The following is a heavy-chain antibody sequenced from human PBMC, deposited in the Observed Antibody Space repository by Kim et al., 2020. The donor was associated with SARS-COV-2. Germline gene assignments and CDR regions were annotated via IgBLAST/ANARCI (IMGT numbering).Heavy chain of an antibody. V-gene: IGHV3-33*06. J-gene: IGHJ5*02. Sequence: ADSVNGRFTISRDNSKHTLYLQMNSLRAEDTAVYYCAKGSRQLVFGWFDPWGQGTLVTVSS. D-gene: IGHD6-13*01. CDR3: AKGSRQLVFGWFDP.